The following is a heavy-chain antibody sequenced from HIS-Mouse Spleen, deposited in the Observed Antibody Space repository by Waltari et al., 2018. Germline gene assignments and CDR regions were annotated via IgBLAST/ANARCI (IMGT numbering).Heavy chain of an antibody. Sequence: EVQLVETGGGLIQPVGSRRLSCAASGFTVSSNYFIWFRQAPGKGLEWVSVIYSGGSTYYADSVKGRFTISRDNSKNTLYLQMNSLRAEDTAVYYCARHYYYGSGSYYFDYWGQGTLVTVSS. CDR3: ARHYYYGSGSYYFDY. J-gene: IGHJ4*02. CDR1: GFTVSSNY. CDR2: IYSGGST. V-gene: IGHV3-53*02. D-gene: IGHD3-10*01.